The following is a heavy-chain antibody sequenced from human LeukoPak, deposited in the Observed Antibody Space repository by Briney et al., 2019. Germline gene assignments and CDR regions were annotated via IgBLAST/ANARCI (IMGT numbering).Heavy chain of an antibody. Sequence: PSETLSLTCTVSGGSISSSSYYWGWIRQPPGKGLEWIGSIYYRGSNYYNPCLKSRVTISVDTSKNQFSLKLSSVTAADTAVYYCASPLLAARMDVWGKGTTVTASS. CDR2: IYYRGSN. CDR1: GGSISSSSYY. J-gene: IGHJ6*03. V-gene: IGHV4-39*01. D-gene: IGHD6-6*01. CDR3: ASPLLAARMDV.